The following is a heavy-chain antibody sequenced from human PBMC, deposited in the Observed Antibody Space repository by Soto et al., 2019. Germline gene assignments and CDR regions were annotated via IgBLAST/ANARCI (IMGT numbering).Heavy chain of an antibody. CDR2: INHSGST. Sequence: SETLSLTCAVYGGSFSGYYWSWIRQPPGKGLEWIGEINHSGSTNYNPSLKSRVTISVDTSKNQFSLKLSSVTAADTAVYYCARKGIGPDAFDIWGQGTMVTVSS. D-gene: IGHD3-10*01. V-gene: IGHV4-34*01. J-gene: IGHJ3*02. CDR1: GGSFSGYY. CDR3: ARKGIGPDAFDI.